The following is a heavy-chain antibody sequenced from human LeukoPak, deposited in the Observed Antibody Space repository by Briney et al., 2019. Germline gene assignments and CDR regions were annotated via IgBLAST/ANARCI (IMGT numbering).Heavy chain of an antibody. D-gene: IGHD3-10*01. CDR3: ARVGPLLWFGELKSRNFDY. V-gene: IGHV4-34*01. Sequence: SETLSLTCAVYGGSFSDYYWSWIRQPPGKGLEWIGEINHSGSTNYNPSLKSRVTISVDTSKNQFSLKLSSVTAADTAVYYCARVGPLLWFGELKSRNFDYWGQGTLVTVSS. J-gene: IGHJ4*02. CDR2: INHSGST. CDR1: GGSFSDYY.